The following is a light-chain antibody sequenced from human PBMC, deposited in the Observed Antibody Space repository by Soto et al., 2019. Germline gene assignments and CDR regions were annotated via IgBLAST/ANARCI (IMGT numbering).Light chain of an antibody. Sequence: QTVVTQPPSVSGAPGQRVTISCTGSSSNIGAGYDVHWYQQLPGTAPKLLIFVNNNRPSGVPDRFSGSKSGTSASLAITGLQAEDEADYYCSSYAGNINFVIFGGGTKLTVL. V-gene: IGLV1-40*01. CDR3: SSYAGNINFVI. CDR1: SSNIGAGYD. J-gene: IGLJ2*01. CDR2: VNN.